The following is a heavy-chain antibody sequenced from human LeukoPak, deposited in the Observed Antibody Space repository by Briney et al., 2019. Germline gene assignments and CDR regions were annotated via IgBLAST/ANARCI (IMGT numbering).Heavy chain of an antibody. CDR2: ISYDGSNE. V-gene: IGHV3-30*04. CDR3: ARDFLQLGG. Sequence: GRSLRLSCAASRFTFSSYVMHWVRQAPGKGLEWVAIISYDGSNEYYADSVKGRFTISRDNSKNTLYLQMNSLRAEDTAVYYCARDFLQLGGWGQGTMVTVSS. CDR1: RFTFSSYV. D-gene: IGHD1-1*01. J-gene: IGHJ3*01.